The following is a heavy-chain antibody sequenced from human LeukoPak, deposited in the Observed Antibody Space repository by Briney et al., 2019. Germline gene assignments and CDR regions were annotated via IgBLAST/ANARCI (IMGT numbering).Heavy chain of an antibody. V-gene: IGHV4-30-2*01. J-gene: IGHJ4*02. D-gene: IGHD3-10*01. CDR1: GGSLSSGDFP. CDR3: ARGSYAAGSHFDY. Sequence: KPSETLSLTCAVSGGSLSSGDFPWSWIRQPPGKGLEWIGYIFHTGHTSYNPSLKSRVTISVDMSKNQLSLRLTSVTAADTAVYYCARGSYAAGSHFDYWGQGTLVTVSS. CDR2: IFHTGHT.